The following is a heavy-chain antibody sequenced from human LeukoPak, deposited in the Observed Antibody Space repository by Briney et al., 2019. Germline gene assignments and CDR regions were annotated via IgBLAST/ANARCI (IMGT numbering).Heavy chain of an antibody. J-gene: IGHJ4*02. D-gene: IGHD5-12*01. CDR3: AKEMKPWMHFDY. Sequence: PGGSLRLSCAASGFTFTNAWMSWVRQAPGKGLEWVAVISHDGSNTDYTDSVKGRFTISRDNSKNTLYLQMNSLRAEDTAAYYCAKEMKPWMHFDYWGQGTLVTVSS. CDR2: ISHDGSNT. CDR1: GFTFTNAW. V-gene: IGHV3-30*18.